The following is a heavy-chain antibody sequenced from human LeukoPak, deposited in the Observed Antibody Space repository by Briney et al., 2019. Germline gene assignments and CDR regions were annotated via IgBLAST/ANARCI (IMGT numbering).Heavy chain of an antibody. CDR2: IFYSGTT. J-gene: IGHJ3*02. V-gene: IGHV4-59*01. CDR3: ARDRRFETGSNAFDI. CDR1: GGSISSYY. Sequence: SETLSLTCSVSGGSISSYYGSWIRQPPGMGLEWIGYIFYSGTTNYNPSLKSRVTISVDTSKNQFSLRLTSVTAADTAVYYCARDRRFETGSNAFDIWGQGTMVTVSS. D-gene: IGHD3-9*01.